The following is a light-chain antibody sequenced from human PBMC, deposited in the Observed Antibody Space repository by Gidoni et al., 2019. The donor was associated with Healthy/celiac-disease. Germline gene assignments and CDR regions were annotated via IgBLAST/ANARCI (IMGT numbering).Light chain of an antibody. CDR2: WAS. Sequence: IVMTQSPASLAVSLGERATINCKSSQRVLYSSNNKNYLAWYQQKPGQPPKLLIYWASTRESGVPDRFSGSGSGTDFTLTISSLQAEDVAVYYCQQYYSTPYTFGQGTKLEIK. CDR1: QRVLYSSNNKNY. CDR3: QQYYSTPYT. J-gene: IGKJ2*01. V-gene: IGKV4-1*01.